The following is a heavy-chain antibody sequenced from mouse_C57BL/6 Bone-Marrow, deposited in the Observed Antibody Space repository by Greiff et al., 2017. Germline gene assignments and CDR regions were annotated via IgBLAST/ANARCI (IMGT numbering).Heavy chain of an antibody. CDR3: ARSDYGNYSYYFDY. Sequence: QVQLQQPGAELVKPGASVKMSCKASGYTFTSYWITWVKQRPGQGLEWNGDIYPGSGSTNYNEKFKSKATLTVDTSSSTAYMQLSSLTSEDSAVYYCARSDYGNYSYYFDYWGQGTTLTVSS. CDR1: GYTFTSYW. CDR2: IYPGSGST. V-gene: IGHV1-55*01. D-gene: IGHD2-1*01. J-gene: IGHJ2*01.